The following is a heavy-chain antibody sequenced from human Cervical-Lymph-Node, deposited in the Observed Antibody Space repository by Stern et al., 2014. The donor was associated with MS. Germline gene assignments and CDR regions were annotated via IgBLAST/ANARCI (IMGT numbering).Heavy chain of an antibody. V-gene: IGHV4-59*01. CDR1: GGSISSYY. D-gene: IGHD6-25*01. Sequence: VQLVQSGPGLVKPSETLSLTCTVSGGSISSYYWSWIRQPPGKGLEWLGYIYSSGSPNYNPSLKSRVTISVDTSKNQFSLKRSSVTAADTAVYYCARGAADGPDYWGQGTLVTVSS. CDR3: ARGAADGPDY. J-gene: IGHJ4*02. CDR2: IYSSGSP.